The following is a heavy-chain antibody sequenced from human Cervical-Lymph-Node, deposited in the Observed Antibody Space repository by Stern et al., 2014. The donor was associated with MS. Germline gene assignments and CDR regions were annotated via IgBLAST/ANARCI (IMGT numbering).Heavy chain of an antibody. V-gene: IGHV4-59*01. CDR1: GGSLSGYY. CDR2: IYYSGNA. J-gene: IGHJ6*02. CDR3: ARDYGSGDIDYGMDV. D-gene: IGHD3-10*01. Sequence: VQLQESGPGLVKPSETLSLRRTVSGGSLSGYYWSWIRQPPGKGLEWIGYIYYSGNANYNASLKSRATMSVDTSKNQFSLRLSSVTAADTAVYYCARDYGSGDIDYGMDVWGQGTTVIVTS.